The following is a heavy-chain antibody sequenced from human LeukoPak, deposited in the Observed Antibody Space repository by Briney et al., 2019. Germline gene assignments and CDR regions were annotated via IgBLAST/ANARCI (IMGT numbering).Heavy chain of an antibody. Sequence: PGGPLRLSCAASGFVFVGFAMHWGRQAPERGLEWVSLVTGGGTTYYADSVRGRFTISRDNSKNSLYLQMNTLRTEDTAFYYCAKDTGSGWDFDSWGQGTLVTVSS. CDR1: GFVFVGFA. CDR2: VTGGGTT. J-gene: IGHJ4*02. V-gene: IGHV3-43*02. D-gene: IGHD6-19*01. CDR3: AKDTGSGWDFDS.